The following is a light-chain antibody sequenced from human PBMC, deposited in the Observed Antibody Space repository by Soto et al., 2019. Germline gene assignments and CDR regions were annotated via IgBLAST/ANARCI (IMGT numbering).Light chain of an antibody. V-gene: IGKV3-15*01. CDR3: QQYKNWPPIT. J-gene: IGKJ5*01. CDR1: QSVSSN. CDR2: GVY. Sequence: IVFTQSPATLSFSPGERATLSCRASQSVSSNLAWYQQKPGQAPRLLIYGVYTRATGIPARFSGSGSGTEFTLTISSLQSEDFAVYYCQQYKNWPPITFGQGTRLEIK.